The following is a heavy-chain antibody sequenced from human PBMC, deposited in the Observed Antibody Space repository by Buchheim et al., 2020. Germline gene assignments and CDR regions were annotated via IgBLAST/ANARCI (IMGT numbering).Heavy chain of an antibody. CDR1: GFTFSSYW. Sequence: EVQLVEPGGGLVQPGGSLRLSCAASGFTFSSYWMSWVRQAPGKGLEWVANIKQDGSEKYYVDSVKGRFTISRDNAKNSLYLQMNSLRAEDTAAYYCARVAENYYDSSGYYPLYYFDYWGQGTL. CDR2: IKQDGSEK. D-gene: IGHD3-22*01. J-gene: IGHJ4*02. V-gene: IGHV3-7*01. CDR3: ARVAENYYDSSGYYPLYYFDY.